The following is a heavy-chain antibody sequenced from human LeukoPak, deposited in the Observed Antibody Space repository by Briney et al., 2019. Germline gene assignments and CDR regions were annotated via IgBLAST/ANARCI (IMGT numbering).Heavy chain of an antibody. CDR1: GFTFDDYA. Sequence: GGSLRLSCAASGFTFDDYAMHWVRQAPGKGLEWVSGISWNSGSIGYADSVKGRFTISRDNAKNSLYLQMNSLRAEDTALYYCAKASGSYPLYYYYYGMDVWGQGTTVTVSS. CDR3: AKASGSYPLYYYYYGMDV. V-gene: IGHV3-9*01. J-gene: IGHJ6*02. D-gene: IGHD1-26*01. CDR2: ISWNSGSI.